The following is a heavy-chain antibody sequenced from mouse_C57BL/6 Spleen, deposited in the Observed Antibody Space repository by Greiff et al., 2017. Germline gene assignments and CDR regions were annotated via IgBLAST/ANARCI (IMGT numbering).Heavy chain of an antibody. CDR3: DKNGDNYNYFDY. D-gene: IGHD1-3*01. CDR1: GFSLTSYG. J-gene: IGHJ2*01. Sequence: VQVVESGPGLVQPSQSLSITCTVSGFSLTSYGVHWVRQSPGKGLEWLGVIWRGGSTDYNAAFMSRLSITKDNSKSQVFFKINSLQADDTAIYXCDKNGDNYNYFDYWGKGTTHTVSS. CDR2: IWRGGST. V-gene: IGHV2-5*01.